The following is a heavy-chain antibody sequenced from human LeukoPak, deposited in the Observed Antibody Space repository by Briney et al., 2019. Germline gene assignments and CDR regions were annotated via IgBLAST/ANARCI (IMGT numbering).Heavy chain of an antibody. CDR2: IWYDGSNK. Sequence: GGSLRPSCAASGFTFSSYGMHWVRQAPGKGLEWVAVIWYDGSNKYYADSVKGRFTISRDNSKNTLYLQMNSLRAGDTAVYYCARGYDILTSNWFDPWGQGTLVTVSS. V-gene: IGHV3-33*01. CDR3: ARGYDILTSNWFDP. J-gene: IGHJ5*02. D-gene: IGHD3-9*01. CDR1: GFTFSSYG.